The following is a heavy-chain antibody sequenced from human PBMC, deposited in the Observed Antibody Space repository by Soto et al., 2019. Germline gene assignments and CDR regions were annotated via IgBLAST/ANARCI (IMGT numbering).Heavy chain of an antibody. J-gene: IGHJ4*02. CDR2: SSSTTNYI. CDR1: GFTFTRYS. CDR3: ARESEDLTSNFDY. Sequence: EVQLVESGGGLVKPGGSLRLSCAASGFTFTRYSMNWVRQSPGKGLEWVASSSSTTNYIYYGDSMKGRFTMSRDNAKNSLYLEMNSLRAEDTAVYYCARESEDLTSNFDYWGQGTLVTVSS. V-gene: IGHV3-21*06.